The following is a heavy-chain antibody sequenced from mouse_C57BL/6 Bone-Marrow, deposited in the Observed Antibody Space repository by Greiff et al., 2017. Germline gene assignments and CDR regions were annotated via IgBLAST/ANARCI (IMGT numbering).Heavy chain of an antibody. CDR3: ARHEDNDINYVGFAY. D-gene: IGHD2-5*01. CDR1: GYTFTEYT. J-gene: IGHJ3*01. CDR2: FYPGSGSI. V-gene: IGHV1-62-2*01. Sequence: QVQLQQSGAELVKPGASVKLSCKASGYTFTEYTIHWVKQRSGQGLEWIGWFYPGSGSIKYNEKFKDKATLTADQSSSHVYMVLSRLTSEDSAVXFWARHEDNDINYVGFAYWGQGTLVTVSA.